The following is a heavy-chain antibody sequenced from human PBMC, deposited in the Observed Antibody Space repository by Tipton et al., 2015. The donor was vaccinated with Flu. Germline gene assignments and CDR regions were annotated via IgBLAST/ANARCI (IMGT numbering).Heavy chain of an antibody. V-gene: IGHV4-4*07. D-gene: IGHD3-10*01. Sequence: TLSLTCTVSGGSISGYYWSWIRQPAGKGLEWIGRIYTSGSTNYNPSLKSRLTMSVDASKKQFSLKLSSVTAADTAVYYCARGSGSGTFVIFDFWGQGTLVTVSP. CDR2: IYTSGST. CDR3: ARGSGSGTFVIFDF. CDR1: GGSISGYY. J-gene: IGHJ4*02.